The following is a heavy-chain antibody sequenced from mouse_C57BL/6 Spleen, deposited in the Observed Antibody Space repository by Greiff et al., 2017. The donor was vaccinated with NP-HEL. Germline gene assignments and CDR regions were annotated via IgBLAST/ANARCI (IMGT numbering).Heavy chain of an antibody. CDR1: GYTFTSYW. J-gene: IGHJ4*01. Sequence: QVQLQQPGAELVKPGASVKMSCKASGYTFTSYWITWVKQRPGQGLEWIGDIYPGSGSTNYNEKFKSKATLTVDTSSSTAYMQLSSLTSEDSAVYYCARWGSNSAAVDDWGQGTSVTVSS. D-gene: IGHD2-5*01. CDR3: ARWGSNSAAVDD. CDR2: IYPGSGST. V-gene: IGHV1-55*01.